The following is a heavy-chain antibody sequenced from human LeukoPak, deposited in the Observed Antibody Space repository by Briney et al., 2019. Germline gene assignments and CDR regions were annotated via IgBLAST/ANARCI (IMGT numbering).Heavy chain of an antibody. V-gene: IGHV4-59*01. Sequence: KPSETLSLTCTVSGGSISSYYWSWIRQPPGKGLEWIGYIYYSGSTNYNPSLKSRVTISVDTSKNQFSLKLSSVTAADTAVYYCAREGFAAASDIWGQGTMVTVSS. CDR1: GGSISSYY. CDR3: AREGFAAASDI. CDR2: IYYSGST. J-gene: IGHJ3*02. D-gene: IGHD2-15*01.